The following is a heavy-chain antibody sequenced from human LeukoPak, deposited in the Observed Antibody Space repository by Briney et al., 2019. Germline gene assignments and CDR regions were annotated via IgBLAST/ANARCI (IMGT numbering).Heavy chain of an antibody. CDR2: IRYDGSNK. D-gene: IGHD2-8*01. CDR1: GFTFSSYE. V-gene: IGHV3-33*08. J-gene: IGHJ4*02. Sequence: GGSLRLSCAASGFTFSSYERNWVRQAPGKGLEWVAFIRYDGSNKYYADSVKGRFTISRENATNSLYLQMNSLRAGDTAVYYCVRVDGLNGGYDFDYWGQGTLVTVSS. CDR3: VRVDGLNGGYDFDY.